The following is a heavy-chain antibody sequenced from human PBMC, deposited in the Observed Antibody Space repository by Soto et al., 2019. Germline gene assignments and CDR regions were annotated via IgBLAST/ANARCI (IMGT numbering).Heavy chain of an antibody. D-gene: IGHD1-1*01. J-gene: IGHJ4*02. Sequence: GASVKVSCKASGYTFTGYAIHWVRQAPGQRLEWMGWINAGNGKTKYSQKFQDRVTTTRDTSATTAFMDLSSLRSEDTAVYYCARGRWTQTTADYYLDYWGQGTLVTVSS. CDR3: ARGRWTQTTADYYLDY. CDR1: GYTFTGYA. V-gene: IGHV1-3*01. CDR2: INAGNGKT.